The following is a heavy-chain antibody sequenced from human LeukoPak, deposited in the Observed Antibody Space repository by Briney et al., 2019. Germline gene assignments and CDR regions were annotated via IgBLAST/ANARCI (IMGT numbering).Heavy chain of an antibody. V-gene: IGHV3-11*01. CDR3: ARDSSGWYPRGFEY. J-gene: IGHJ4*02. D-gene: IGHD6-19*01. CDR1: GFTFSDYY. CDR2: ISSSGSTI. Sequence: PGGSLRLSCTASGFTFSDYYMSWIRQAPGKGLEWVSYISSSGSTIYYADSVKGRFTISRDNAKNSLYLQMNCLRAEDTPVYYCARDSSGWYPRGFEYWGQGTLVTVSS.